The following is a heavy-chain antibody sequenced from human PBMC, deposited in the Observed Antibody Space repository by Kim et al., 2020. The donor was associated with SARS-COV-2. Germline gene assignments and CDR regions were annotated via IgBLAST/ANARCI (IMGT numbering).Heavy chain of an antibody. CDR2: IWSDGSNK. V-gene: IGHV3-33*01. Sequence: GGYLRLSCAASGFTFSSYGMHWVRPAPGKVLEWVSGIWSDGSNKYYADSVKGRFTISRDNSKNTLYLQMNSLRAEATAVYYCARDSPVQLERPGGVDV. CDR1: GFTFSSYG. CDR3: ARDSPVQLERPGGVDV. J-gene: IGHJ6*01. D-gene: IGHD1-1*01.